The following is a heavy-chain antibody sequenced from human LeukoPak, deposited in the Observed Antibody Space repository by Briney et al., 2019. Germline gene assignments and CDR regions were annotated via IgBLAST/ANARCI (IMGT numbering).Heavy chain of an antibody. CDR2: IKQDGSEK. V-gene: IGHV3-7*01. CDR1: GFTFSSYW. CDR3: ASLLSGSNQINDY. D-gene: IGHD1-26*01. J-gene: IGHJ4*02. Sequence: GGSLRLSCAASGFTFSSYWMSWVRQAPGKGLEWVANIKQDGSEKYYVDSVKGRFTISRDNAKNSLYLQMNSLRAEDTAVYYCASLLSGSNQINDYWGQGTLVTVSS.